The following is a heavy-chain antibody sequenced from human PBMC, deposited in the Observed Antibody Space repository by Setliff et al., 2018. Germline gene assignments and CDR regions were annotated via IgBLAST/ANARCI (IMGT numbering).Heavy chain of an antibody. Sequence: PGGSLRLSCAASGFDFKTHWMDWARQAPGKGLEWVSYISSSSSTIYYADSVKGRFTISRDNAKNSLYLRMNSLRAEDTAVYYCARVAGRGRYWYFDLWGRGTLVTVSS. CDR2: ISSSSSTI. J-gene: IGHJ2*01. V-gene: IGHV3-48*04. CDR3: ARVAGRGRYWYFDL. CDR1: GFDFKTHW.